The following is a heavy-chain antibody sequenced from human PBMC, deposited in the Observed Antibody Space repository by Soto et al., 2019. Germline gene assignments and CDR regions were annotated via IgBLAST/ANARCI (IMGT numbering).Heavy chain of an antibody. V-gene: IGHV4-31*03. J-gene: IGHJ5*02. Sequence: QVQLQESGPGLVKPSQTLSLTCTVSGGSISSGGYYWSWIRQHPGKGLEWIGYIYYSGSTYYNPYLQSRVTISVDTSKNQFSLKLSSVTAADTAVYYCARAPQTYYYDSSGYYKNWFDPWGQGTLVTVSS. CDR2: IYYSGST. D-gene: IGHD3-22*01. CDR3: ARAPQTYYYDSSGYYKNWFDP. CDR1: GGSISSGGYY.